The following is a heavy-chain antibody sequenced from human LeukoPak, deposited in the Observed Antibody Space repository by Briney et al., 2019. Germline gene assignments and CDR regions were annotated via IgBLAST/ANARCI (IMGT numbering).Heavy chain of an antibody. V-gene: IGHV4-38-2*02. D-gene: IGHD1-26*01. CDR1: GYSITSGYY. CDR3: ARDQWRWNSGSYYKDY. CDR2: VYHTGST. Sequence: SETLSLTCAVSGYSITSGYYWGWIRQPPGKGLEGIGSVYHTGSTYYNPSLQSRVTISVDTSKNQFSLKLSSVTAADTAVYYCARDQWRWNSGSYYKDYWGQGTLVTVSS. J-gene: IGHJ4*02.